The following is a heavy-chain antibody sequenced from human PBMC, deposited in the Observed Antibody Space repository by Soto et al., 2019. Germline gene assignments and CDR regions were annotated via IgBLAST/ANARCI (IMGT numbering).Heavy chain of an antibody. J-gene: IGHJ4*02. CDR2: ISGYNGKT. CDR1: GYTFGRSG. V-gene: IGHV1-18*01. Sequence: QVQLVQSGGEVKKPGASVKVSCKASGYTFGRSGISWVRQAPGQGFEWMGWISGYNGKTEYTQKVQGRVTMTTDSSTNTAHMELRSLTSDDTAVYYGARDQWCGSDRCNAGAGLDYWGQVTLVSVSS. CDR3: ARDQWCGSDRCNAGAGLDY. D-gene: IGHD2-21*02.